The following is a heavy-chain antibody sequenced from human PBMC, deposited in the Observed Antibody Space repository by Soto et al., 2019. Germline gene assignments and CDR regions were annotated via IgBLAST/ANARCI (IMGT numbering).Heavy chain of an antibody. J-gene: IGHJ6*01. CDR1: GFDFTAAW. D-gene: IGHD1-1*01. V-gene: IGHV3-15*07. Sequence: QLVESGGGLVTPGKSVTLSCVGSGFDFTAAWMHWVRQAPGTGLEWVGRIKSRGSGGTTDYSAPVRGRFTISRDDCKETVYLQMSSLKTGDTAVYFCAKQRGRSGSSYYGLGVWGQGSTVTVTS. CDR3: AKQRGRSGSSYYGLGV. CDR2: IKSRGSGGTT.